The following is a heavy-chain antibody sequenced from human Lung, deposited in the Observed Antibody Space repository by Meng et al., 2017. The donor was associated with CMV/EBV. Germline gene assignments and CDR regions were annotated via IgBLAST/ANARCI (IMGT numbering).Heavy chain of an antibody. J-gene: IGHJ6*02. CDR1: GDTFTTYD. CDR3: ARTQIEVEPDGRTSKYYNNGMDV. CDR2: MNPNSGNT. D-gene: IGHD2-2*01. V-gene: IGHV1-8*01. Sequence: AAXXVFXNASGDTFTTYDINWVRQVTGQGPEWMGWMNPNSGNTGYAQKFQGRVTLNRVTSISTAYMELSSLTSDDTAVYYRARTQIEVEPDGRTSKYYNNGMDVWXQGNXVTVSS.